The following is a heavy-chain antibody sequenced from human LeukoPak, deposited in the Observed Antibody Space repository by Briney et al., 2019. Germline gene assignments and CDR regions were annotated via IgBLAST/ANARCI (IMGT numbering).Heavy chain of an antibody. CDR3: AREPYSSSFTYYMDV. J-gene: IGHJ6*03. CDR2: ISSSRSTI. V-gene: IGHV3-48*04. Sequence: GGSLRLSCAASGFTFSTYSMNWVRQAPGKGLEWVSYISSSRSTIYYADSVKGRFTISRDNAKNSLYLQMNSLRAEDTAVYYCAREPYSSSFTYYMDVWGKGTTVTVSS. D-gene: IGHD6-13*01. CDR1: GFTFSTYS.